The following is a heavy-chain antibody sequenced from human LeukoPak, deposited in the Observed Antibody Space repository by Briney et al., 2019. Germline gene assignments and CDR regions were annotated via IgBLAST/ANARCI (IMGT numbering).Heavy chain of an antibody. CDR3: AKDSPVATW. CDR2: ITESGDGT. CDR1: GFTFSSSA. J-gene: IGHJ4*02. Sequence: GGSLRLSCVASGFTFSSSAMSWVRQAPRKGLEWVSSITESGDGTYYADSVMGRFTISRDDSKNTLYLQMNSLRAEDTAVYYCAKDSPVATWWGQGTLVTVSS. D-gene: IGHD1-26*01. V-gene: IGHV3-23*01.